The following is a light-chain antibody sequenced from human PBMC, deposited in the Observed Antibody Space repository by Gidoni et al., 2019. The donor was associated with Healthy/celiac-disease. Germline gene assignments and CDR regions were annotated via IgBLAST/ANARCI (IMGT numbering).Light chain of an antibody. CDR2: QDS. V-gene: IGLV3-1*01. CDR1: KLGYKY. Sequence: SYELTQPPSVSVSPGQTASITCSGDKLGYKYACGYQQKPVQSPVLVIYQDSKRPSGIPERFSGSNSGNTATRTISGTQAMEEADYYCQAWDSSTAVFGGGTKLTVL. J-gene: IGLJ2*01. CDR3: QAWDSSTAV.